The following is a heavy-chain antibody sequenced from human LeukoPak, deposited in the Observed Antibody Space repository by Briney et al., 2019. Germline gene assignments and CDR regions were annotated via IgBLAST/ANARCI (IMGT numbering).Heavy chain of an antibody. CDR2: IWYDGSNK. D-gene: IGHD1-26*01. CDR3: AKDRGSYVRVYYYGMDA. Sequence: PGGSLRLSCAASGFSFSNYGMHWVRQAPGKGLEWVAVIWYDGSNKYYADSVKGRFTISRDNSKNTLYLQMNSLRAEDTAVYYCAKDRGSYVRVYYYGMDAWGQGTTVTVSS. V-gene: IGHV3-30*02. CDR1: GFSFSNYG. J-gene: IGHJ6*02.